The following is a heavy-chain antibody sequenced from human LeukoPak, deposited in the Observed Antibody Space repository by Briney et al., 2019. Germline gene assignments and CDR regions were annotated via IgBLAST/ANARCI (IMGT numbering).Heavy chain of an antibody. CDR2: IYYSGST. D-gene: IGHD6-19*01. V-gene: IGHV4-59*01. CDR1: GGSISSYY. J-gene: IGHJ3*02. CDR3: ARDVGAVAGGGNDAFDI. Sequence: PSETLSLTCTVSGGSISSYYWSWIRQPPGKGLEGIGYIYYSGSTNYNPSLKSRVTISVDTSKNQFSLKLSSVTAADTAVYYCARDVGAVAGGGNDAFDIWGQGTMVTVSS.